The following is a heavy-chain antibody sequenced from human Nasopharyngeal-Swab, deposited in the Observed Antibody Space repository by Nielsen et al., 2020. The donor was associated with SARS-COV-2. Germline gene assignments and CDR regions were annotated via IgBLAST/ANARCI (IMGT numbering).Heavy chain of an antibody. CDR1: GFTFSSYA. V-gene: IGHV3-30*04. CDR2: ISYDGSNK. CDR3: AREWVGATPYFDY. J-gene: IGHJ4*02. D-gene: IGHD1-26*01. Sequence: LKISCAASGFTFSSYAMHWVRQAPGKGLEWVAVISYDGSNKYYADSVKGRFTISRDNSKNTLYLQMNSLRAEDTAVYYCAREWVGATPYFDYWGQGTLVTVSS.